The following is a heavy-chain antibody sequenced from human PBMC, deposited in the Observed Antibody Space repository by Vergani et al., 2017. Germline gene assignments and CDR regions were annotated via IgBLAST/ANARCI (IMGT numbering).Heavy chain of an antibody. CDR1: GGTFSSYT. J-gene: IGHJ6*02. CDR2: IVPTLNVA. V-gene: IGHV1-69*02. CDR3: ATLANYYGSGSYYYFGMDV. Sequence: QVQLVQSGAEVKKPGSSVKVSCKASGGTFSSYTITWVRQAPGHGLEWMGRIVPTLNVANYAQNFQGRASITADMSTSTSYMDLSSLRSEDSAVYYCATLANYYGSGSYYYFGMDVWGQGTTVTVSS. D-gene: IGHD3-10*01.